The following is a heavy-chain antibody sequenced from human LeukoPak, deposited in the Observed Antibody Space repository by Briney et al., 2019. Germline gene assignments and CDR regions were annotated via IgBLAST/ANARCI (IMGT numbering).Heavy chain of an antibody. V-gene: IGHV3-20*04. J-gene: IGHJ4*02. CDR3: ARYDYSNYVGYYDH. Sequence: GGSLRLSCAASGFTFNNAWMYWVRQAPGKGLEWVSGINWNGGRTDYADSVKGRFTISRDNAKNSLYLQMNSLRAEDTALYYCARYDYSNYVGYYDHWGQGTLVTVSS. D-gene: IGHD4-11*01. CDR1: GFTFNNAW. CDR2: INWNGGRT.